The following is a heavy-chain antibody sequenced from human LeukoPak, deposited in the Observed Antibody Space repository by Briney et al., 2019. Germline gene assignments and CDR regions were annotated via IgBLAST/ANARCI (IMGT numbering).Heavy chain of an antibody. J-gene: IGHJ4*02. CDR2: VYYTGST. V-gene: IGHV4-59*01. Sequence: SETLSLTCPVSGGSISNYYYWTWIRQPPGKGLEWIGYVYYTGSTNFNPSLKSRVTMSLDTSRNQFSPKLTSLTAADTAVYYCARGAMATTPFFDYWGQGTLVTVSS. D-gene: IGHD5-24*01. CDR1: GGSISNYY. CDR3: ARGAMATTPFFDY.